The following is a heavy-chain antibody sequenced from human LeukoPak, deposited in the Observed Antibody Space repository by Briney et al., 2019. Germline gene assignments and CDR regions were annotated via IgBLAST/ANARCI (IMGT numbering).Heavy chain of an antibody. J-gene: IGHJ5*02. CDR1: GGSISSFY. CDR2: IYYSGST. D-gene: IGHD3-9*01. CDR3: ARSADYDILTGYYNWFDP. V-gene: IGHV4-59*01. Sequence: KPSETLSLTCTVSGGSISSFYWSWIRQPPGKGLEWIVYIYYSGSTNYTPSLKSRVTISVDTSKNQFYLKLSSVTAADTAVYYCARSADYDILTGYYNWFDPWGQGTLVTVSS.